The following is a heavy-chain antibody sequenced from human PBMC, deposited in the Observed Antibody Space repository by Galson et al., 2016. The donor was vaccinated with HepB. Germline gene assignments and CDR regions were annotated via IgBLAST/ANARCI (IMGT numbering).Heavy chain of an antibody. CDR3: ARIDRKKGPPDGHIAVPGRGGDF. CDR2: IYPGDSDT. Sequence: QSGAEVKKPGESLKISCKTSGYRFTSYWIGWVRQMPGKGLEWMGIIYPGDSDTIYSPSFQGQVTMSADKSINTAYLQWSSLKASDTGIYYWARIDRKKGPPDGHIAVPGRGGDFWGQGTLVSVSS. CDR1: GYRFTSYW. J-gene: IGHJ4*02. D-gene: IGHD6-19*01. V-gene: IGHV5-51*01.